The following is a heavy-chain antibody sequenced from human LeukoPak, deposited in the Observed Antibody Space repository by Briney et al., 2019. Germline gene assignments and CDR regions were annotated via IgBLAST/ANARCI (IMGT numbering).Heavy chain of an antibody. Sequence: GGSLRLSCAASGFTFSSYAMTWVRQAPGKGLEWVSAISGSGGSTYYADSVKGRFTISRDNSKNTLYLQMNSLRAEDTAVYYCAKGRVVVLGRDYYYMDVWGKGTTVTISS. V-gene: IGHV3-23*01. CDR1: GFTFSSYA. CDR3: AKGRVVVLGRDYYYMDV. CDR2: ISGSGGST. D-gene: IGHD2-2*01. J-gene: IGHJ6*03.